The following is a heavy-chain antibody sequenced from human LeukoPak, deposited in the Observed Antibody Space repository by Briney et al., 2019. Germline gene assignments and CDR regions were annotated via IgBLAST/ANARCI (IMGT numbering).Heavy chain of an antibody. V-gene: IGHV4-59*01. D-gene: IGHD3-10*01. CDR1: GGSISSYY. Sequence: PSETLSLTCTVSGGSISSYYWSWIRQPPGKGLEWIGHIYYSGRTKYNPSLKSRVTISVDTSKNQFSLKLSSVTAADTAVYYCAREGFSSGSYRFDYWGQGTLVTVSS. CDR3: AREGFSSGSYRFDY. J-gene: IGHJ4*02. CDR2: IYYSGRT.